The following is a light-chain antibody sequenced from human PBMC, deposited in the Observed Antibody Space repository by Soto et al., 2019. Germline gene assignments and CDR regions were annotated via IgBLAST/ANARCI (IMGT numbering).Light chain of an antibody. J-gene: IGLJ3*02. CDR3: CSYAGSYTLV. Sequence: QSALTQPRSVSGSPGQSVTISCTGTSNNVGGYNYVSWYQQHPGKAPKLMIYDVVKRPSGVPDRFSGSKSGNTVSLTISGLQAEDEADYYCCSYAGSYTLVFGGGTKLTVL. V-gene: IGLV2-11*01. CDR2: DVV. CDR1: SNNVGGYNY.